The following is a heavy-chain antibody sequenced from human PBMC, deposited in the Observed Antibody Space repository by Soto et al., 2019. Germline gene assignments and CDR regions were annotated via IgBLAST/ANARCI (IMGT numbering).Heavy chain of an antibody. CDR2: ISYDGRSK. J-gene: IGHJ4*02. V-gene: IGHV3-30*18. Sequence: QVQLVESGGGVVQPGRSLRLTCAASGFTFSSYAMHWVRQAPGKGLEWVAVISYDGRSKYYADSIKGRFTISSDNSKNTLYRQMTDLRPEDSAVYYCAKALSSRVVISTCFDYWGQGTLVTVSS. D-gene: IGHD3-22*01. CDR1: GFTFSSYA. CDR3: AKALSSRVVISTCFDY.